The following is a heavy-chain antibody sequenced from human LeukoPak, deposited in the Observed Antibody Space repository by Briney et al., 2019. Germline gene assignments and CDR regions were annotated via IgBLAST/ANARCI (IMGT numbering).Heavy chain of an antibody. D-gene: IGHD3-3*01. J-gene: IGHJ4*02. CDR1: GGSFSTYY. CDR3: ARGWKTYDFLSSSPRGYFDY. Sequence: KPSETLSLTCAVYGGSFSTYYWTWIRQPPGKGLEWIGEINHSGSTNYNPSLKSRATISVDTSKKQFSLNVSSVTAADAAIYYCARGWKTYDFLSSSPRGYFDYWSQGTLVTVSS. CDR2: INHSGST. V-gene: IGHV4-34*01.